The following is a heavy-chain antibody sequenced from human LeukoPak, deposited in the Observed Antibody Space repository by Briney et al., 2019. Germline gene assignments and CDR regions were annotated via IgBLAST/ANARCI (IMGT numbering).Heavy chain of an antibody. CDR3: TTAQLYSGIWYGRDY. CDR1: GFTVSSNY. Sequence: GGSLRLSCAASGFTVSSNYMSWVCQAPGKGLECVSVFYSGGDTYYADSVKGRFTISRDNSKNMVYLQMNSLRAEDTAVYYCTTAQLYSGIWYGRDYWGQGTLVTVSS. V-gene: IGHV3-66*01. CDR2: FYSGGDT. D-gene: IGHD6-13*01. J-gene: IGHJ4*02.